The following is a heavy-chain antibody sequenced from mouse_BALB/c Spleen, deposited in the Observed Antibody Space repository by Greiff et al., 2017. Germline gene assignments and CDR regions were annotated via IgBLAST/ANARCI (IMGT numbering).Heavy chain of an antibody. CDR3: TFTTHYAMDY. Sequence: QVQLQQPGAELVRPGASVKLSCKASGYTFTSYYMYWVKQRPGQGLEWIGEINPSNGGTNFNEKFKSKATLTVDKSSSTAYMQLSSLTSEDSAVYYCTFTTHYAMDYWGQGTSVTVSS. J-gene: IGHJ4*01. D-gene: IGHD1-1*01. CDR1: GYTFTSYY. V-gene: IGHV1S81*02. CDR2: INPSNGGT.